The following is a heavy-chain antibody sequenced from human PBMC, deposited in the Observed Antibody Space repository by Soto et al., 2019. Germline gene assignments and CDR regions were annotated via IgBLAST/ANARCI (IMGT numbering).Heavy chain of an antibody. CDR1: GFTFDDHA. CDR3: AKASPHDFWSSYRYFDF. Sequence: MQLVESGEGFVQPGRSLTLSCAASGFTFDDHAMHWVRQGPGKGLEWVSGINWNSATIDYAASVKGRFTISRDNAKNSVSLQMNGLRDEDTALYFCAKASPHDFWSSYRYFDFWGQGALVIVSS. D-gene: IGHD3-3*01. V-gene: IGHV3-9*01. J-gene: IGHJ4*02. CDR2: INWNSATI.